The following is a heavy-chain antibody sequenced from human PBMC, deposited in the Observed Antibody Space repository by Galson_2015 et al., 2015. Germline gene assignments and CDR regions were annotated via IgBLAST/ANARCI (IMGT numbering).Heavy chain of an antibody. CDR2: ISYDGSNK. CDR3: ARDGVLYDSSGYFVIWKFDY. Sequence: SLRLSCAASGFTFSSYAMHWVRQAPGKGLEWVAVISYDGSNKYYADSVKGRFTISRDNSKNTLYLQMSSLRAEDTAVYYCARDGVLYDSSGYFVIWKFDYWGQGTLVTVSS. D-gene: IGHD3-22*01. J-gene: IGHJ4*02. V-gene: IGHV3-30-3*01. CDR1: GFTFSSYA.